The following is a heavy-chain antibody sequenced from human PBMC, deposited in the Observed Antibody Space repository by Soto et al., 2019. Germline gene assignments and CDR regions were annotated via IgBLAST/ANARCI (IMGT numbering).Heavy chain of an antibody. D-gene: IGHD3-22*01. J-gene: IGHJ3*02. V-gene: IGHV3-11*05. CDR2: ISSSSSYT. Sequence: QVQLVESGGGLVKPGGSLRLSCAASGFTFSDYYMSWIRQAPGKGLEWVSYISSSSSYTNYADSVKGRFTISRDNAKNSLYLQMNSLRAEDTAVYYCARLSDYYDSSGYANHDAFDIWGQGTMVTVSS. CDR1: GFTFSDYY. CDR3: ARLSDYYDSSGYANHDAFDI.